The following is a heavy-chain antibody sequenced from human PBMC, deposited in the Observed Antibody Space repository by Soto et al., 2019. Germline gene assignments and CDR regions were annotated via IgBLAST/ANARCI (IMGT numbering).Heavy chain of an antibody. J-gene: IGHJ4*02. D-gene: IGHD3-16*01. CDR3: ARWGNNKKLDY. CDR2: IWYDGSNK. CDR1: GFTFSSNG. Sequence: GGSLRLSCAASGFTFSSNGMHWVRQAPGKGLEWVAVIWYDGSNKYYADSVEGRFTISRDNSKNTLYLQMNSLRAEDTAVYYCARWGNNKKLDYWGQGTLVTASS. V-gene: IGHV3-33*01.